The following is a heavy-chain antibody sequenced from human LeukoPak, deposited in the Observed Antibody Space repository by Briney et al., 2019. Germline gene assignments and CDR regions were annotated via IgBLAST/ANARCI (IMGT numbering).Heavy chain of an antibody. D-gene: IGHD3-22*01. CDR3: ARVGCSDSSGSLGY. J-gene: IGHJ4*02. Sequence: SETLSLTSVVSGYSISSGYSWGWIRQPPGKGLEWIGSIYQSGSTYSNPPLKSRVIISVDMSKNQFSLKLSSVTAADTAVYYCARVGCSDSSGSLGYWGRGTLVTVSS. CDR1: GYSISSGYS. V-gene: IGHV4-38-2*01. CDR2: IYQSGST.